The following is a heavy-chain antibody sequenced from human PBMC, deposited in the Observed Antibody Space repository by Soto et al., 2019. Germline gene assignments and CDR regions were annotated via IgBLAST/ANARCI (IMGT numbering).Heavy chain of an antibody. J-gene: IGHJ6*03. CDR3: ARGAEDAAYYYYMDV. V-gene: IGHV3-13*01. CDR1: GFTFSSYD. CDR2: IGTAGDT. D-gene: IGHD2-2*01. Sequence: GGSLRLSCAASGFTFSSYDMHWVRQATGKGLEWVSAIGTAGDTYYPGSVKGRFTISSENAKNSLYLQMNSLRAGDTAVYYCARGAEDAAYYYYMDVWGKGTTVTVSS.